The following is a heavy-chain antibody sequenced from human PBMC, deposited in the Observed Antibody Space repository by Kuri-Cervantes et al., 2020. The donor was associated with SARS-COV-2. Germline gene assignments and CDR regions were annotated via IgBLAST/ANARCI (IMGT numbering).Heavy chain of an antibody. V-gene: IGHV3-72*01. CDR1: GFTFSDHY. CDR3: TRTSPRGYYGMDV. CDR2: TRNKANSYTT. J-gene: IGHJ6*02. D-gene: IGHD6-6*01. Sequence: LSLTCAASGFTFSDHYMDWVRQAPGKGLEWVGRTRNKANSYTTEYAASVKGRFTISRDDSKNSLYLQMNSLKTEDTAVYYCTRTSPRGYYGMDVWGQGTTVTVSS.